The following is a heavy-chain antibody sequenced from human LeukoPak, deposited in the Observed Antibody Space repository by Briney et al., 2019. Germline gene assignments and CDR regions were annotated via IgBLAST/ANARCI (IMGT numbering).Heavy chain of an antibody. Sequence: SETLSLTCAVYGGSFSGYYWSWSRQPPGKGLEWIWEINHSGSTNYNPSPKSRVTISVDTSKNQFSLKLSSVTAADTAVYYCARGITMVRGVIAPTYNWFDPWGQGTLVTVSS. CDR1: GGSFSGYY. V-gene: IGHV4-34*01. D-gene: IGHD3-10*01. J-gene: IGHJ5*02. CDR2: INHSGST. CDR3: ARGITMVRGVIAPTYNWFDP.